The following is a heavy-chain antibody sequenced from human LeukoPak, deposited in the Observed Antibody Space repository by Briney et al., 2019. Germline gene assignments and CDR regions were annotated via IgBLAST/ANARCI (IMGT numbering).Heavy chain of an antibody. V-gene: IGHV3-30*02. CDR2: IRYDGSNI. J-gene: IGHJ4*02. CDR3: AKWGEYCSSTSCLSLFDY. D-gene: IGHD2-2*01. Sequence: GGPLRLCCAASGFTFSSYAMHWVRQAPGKGLGWVAFIRYDGSNIYYADSVRGRFTISRDNSKNTLYLQMSSMRAEDTAVYYCAKWGEYCSSTSCLSLFDYWGQGTLVTVSS. CDR1: GFTFSSYA.